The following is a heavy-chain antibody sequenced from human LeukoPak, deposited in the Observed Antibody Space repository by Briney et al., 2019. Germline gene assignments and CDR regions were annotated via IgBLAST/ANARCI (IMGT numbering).Heavy chain of an antibody. CDR3: ARHDTAMATDYGLDV. CDR1: GFTFSDYY. J-gene: IGHJ6*02. V-gene: IGHV3-11*01. Sequence: GGSLRLSCAASGFTFSDYYMSWIRQAPGKGLEWVPYISSRGSTIYYADSVKGRFTISRDNAKNSLYLQMNGLRAEDTAVYYCARHDTAMATDYGLDVWGQGTTVTVSS. D-gene: IGHD5-18*01. CDR2: ISSRGSTI.